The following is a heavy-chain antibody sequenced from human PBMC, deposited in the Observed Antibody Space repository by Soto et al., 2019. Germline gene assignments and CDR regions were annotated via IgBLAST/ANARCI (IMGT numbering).Heavy chain of an antibody. CDR3: ARDHDYGGNLVPI. CDR1: GGTFSSYA. D-gene: IGHD4-17*01. J-gene: IGHJ4*02. Sequence: VKVSCKASGGTFSSYAISWVRQAPGQGLEWMGGIIPIFGTANYAQKFQGRVTITADESTSAAYMELSSLRSEDTAVYYCARDHDYGGNLVPIWGQGTLVTVSS. CDR2: IIPIFGTA. V-gene: IGHV1-69*13.